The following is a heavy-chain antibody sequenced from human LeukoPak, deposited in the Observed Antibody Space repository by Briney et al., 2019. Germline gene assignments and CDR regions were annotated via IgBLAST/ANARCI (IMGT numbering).Heavy chain of an antibody. CDR1: GYTFTSYG. Sequence: SVKVSCKASGYTFTSYGISWVRQAPGQGLEWMGGIIPIFGTANYAQKFQGRVTITTDESTSTAYMELSSLRSEDTAVYYCARGSNGIVVVPAAYDYWGQGTLVTVPS. CDR3: ARGSNGIVVVPAAYDY. CDR2: IIPIFGTA. D-gene: IGHD2-2*01. J-gene: IGHJ4*02. V-gene: IGHV1-69*05.